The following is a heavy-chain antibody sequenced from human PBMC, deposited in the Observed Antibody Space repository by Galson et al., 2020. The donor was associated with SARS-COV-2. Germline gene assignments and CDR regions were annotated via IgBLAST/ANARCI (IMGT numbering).Heavy chain of an antibody. CDR3: AGRVAGAGSLHI. J-gene: IGHJ3*02. V-gene: IGHV6-1*01. CDR2: TYYRSQWST. Sequence: SQTLSLTCAISGDSVSSNSAAWNWIRQSPSRGLEWLGRTYYRSQWSTDYAVSVKSRITINPDTSKNQFSLQLNSVTPEDTAIYYCAGRVAGAGSLHIWGQGTMV. CDR1: GDSVSSNSAA. D-gene: IGHD6-13*01.